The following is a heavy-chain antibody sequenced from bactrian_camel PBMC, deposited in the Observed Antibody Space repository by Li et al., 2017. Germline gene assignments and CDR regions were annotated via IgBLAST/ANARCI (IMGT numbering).Heavy chain of an antibody. CDR2: LWSDGSTG. J-gene: IGHJ4*01. Sequence: HVQLVESGGGLVQPGGTLRLSCAASGFTFSSYAMSWVRQAPGKGLEYLAVLWSDGSTGRYLNSVKGRFTVSKDNYKNTAYLQMNSLDSEDTALYYCATTYYWGQGTQVTVS. D-gene: IGHD5*01. V-gene: IGHV3S7*01. CDR3: ATTYY. CDR1: GFTFSSYA.